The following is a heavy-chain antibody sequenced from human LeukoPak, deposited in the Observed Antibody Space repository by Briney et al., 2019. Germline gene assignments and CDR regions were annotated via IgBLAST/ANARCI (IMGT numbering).Heavy chain of an antibody. CDR2: IYYSGGT. V-gene: IGHV4-59*01. CDR3: ARIDPYDFWSGYGTGFDY. CDR1: GGSISSYY. Sequence: PSETLSLTCTVSGGSISSYYWSWIRQPPGKGLEWIGYIYYSGGTNYNPSLKRRVTISVDTSKNEFSLKLRSVTAAETAVYYCARIDPYDFWSGYGTGFDYWGQGTLVTVSS. J-gene: IGHJ4*02. D-gene: IGHD3-3*01.